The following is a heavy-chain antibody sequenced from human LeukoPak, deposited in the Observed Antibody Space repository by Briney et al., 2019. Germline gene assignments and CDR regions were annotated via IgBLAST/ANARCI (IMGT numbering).Heavy chain of an antibody. Sequence: GGSLRLSCAASGFTFSLYWMSWVRQAPGKGLEWVANIKQDGSEKYYVDSVKGRFTISRDNAKNSLYLQMNSLRVEDTAVYYCARVVMRLRDGYNSDAFDIWGQGTMVTVSS. V-gene: IGHV3-7*04. CDR1: GFTFSLYW. J-gene: IGHJ3*02. CDR3: ARVVMRLRDGYNSDAFDI. D-gene: IGHD5-24*01. CDR2: IKQDGSEK.